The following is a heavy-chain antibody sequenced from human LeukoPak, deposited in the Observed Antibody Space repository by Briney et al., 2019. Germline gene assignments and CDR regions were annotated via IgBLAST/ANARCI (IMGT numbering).Heavy chain of an antibody. D-gene: IGHD3-10*01. V-gene: IGHV4-39*07. CDR2: IYYSGST. J-gene: IGHJ6*03. Sequence: SETLSLTCTVSGGSISSSSYYWGWIRQPPGKGLEWIGSIYYSGSTYYNPSLKSRGTISVDTSKNQFSLKLSSVTAADTAVYYCARVEEGYGSGRRGNFYYYYMDVWGKGTTVTISS. CDR3: ARVEEGYGSGRRGNFYYYYMDV. CDR1: GGSISSSSYY.